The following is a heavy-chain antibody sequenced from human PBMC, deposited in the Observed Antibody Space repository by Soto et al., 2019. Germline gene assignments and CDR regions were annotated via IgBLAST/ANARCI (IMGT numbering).Heavy chain of an antibody. CDR2: TSPSSGGA. Sequence: QVQLLQSGAGVKMPGASVRVSCKTSGYTFTAFYMHWLRQAPGHGLEWLGWTSPSSGGAKYSHKFQGRVSMARNTSITTAYMELTALSPDDTAVFFCARSSGSYSKGFDSWGQGTLVTVSS. J-gene: IGHJ5*01. D-gene: IGHD3-10*01. CDR3: ARSSGSYSKGFDS. V-gene: IGHV1-2*02. CDR1: GYTFTAFY.